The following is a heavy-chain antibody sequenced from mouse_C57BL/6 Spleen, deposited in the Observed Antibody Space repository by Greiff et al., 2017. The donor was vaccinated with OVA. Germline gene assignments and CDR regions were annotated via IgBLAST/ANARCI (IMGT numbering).Heavy chain of an antibody. J-gene: IGHJ2*01. V-gene: IGHV1-18*01. CDR2: INPNNGGT. CDR3: ARSPYYSNYRFDY. CDR1: GYTFTDYN. Sequence: VQLKQSGPELVKPGASVKIPCKASGYTFTDYNMDWVKQSHGKSLEWIGDINPNNGGTIYNQKFKGKATLTVDKSSSTAYMELRSLTSEDTAVYYCARSPYYSNYRFDYWGQGTTLTVSS. D-gene: IGHD2-5*01.